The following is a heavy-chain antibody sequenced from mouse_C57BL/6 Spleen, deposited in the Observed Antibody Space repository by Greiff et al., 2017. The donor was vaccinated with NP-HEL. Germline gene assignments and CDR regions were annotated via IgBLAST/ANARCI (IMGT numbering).Heavy chain of an antibody. D-gene: IGHD2-5*01. CDR2: IWSGGST. CDR3: ARKATIVTTRNYYYAMDY. J-gene: IGHJ4*01. V-gene: IGHV2-2*01. CDR1: GFSLTSYG. Sequence: QVQLKQSGPGLVQPSQSLSITCTVSGFSLTSYGVHWVRQSPGKGLEWLGVIWSGGSTDYNAAFISRLSISKDNSKSQVFFKMNSLQADDTAIYYCARKATIVTTRNYYYAMDYWGQGTSVTVSS.